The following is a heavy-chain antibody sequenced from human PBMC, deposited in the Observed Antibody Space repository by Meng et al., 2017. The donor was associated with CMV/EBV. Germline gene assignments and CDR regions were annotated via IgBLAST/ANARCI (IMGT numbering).Heavy chain of an antibody. CDR2: INPNSGGT. Sequence: SGYNFTGYYMDWVRQAPGQGVEWMGWINPNSGGTNYAQKVQGRVTMTKDTSISTAYMELSRLRSDDTAVYYCAREWVVPAAIDWFDPWGQGTLVTVSS. CDR3: AREWVVPAAIDWFDP. J-gene: IGHJ5*02. CDR1: GYNFTGYY. V-gene: IGHV1-2*02. D-gene: IGHD2-2*01.